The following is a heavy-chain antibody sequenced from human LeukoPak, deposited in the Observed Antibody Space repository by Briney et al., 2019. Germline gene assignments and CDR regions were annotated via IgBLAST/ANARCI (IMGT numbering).Heavy chain of an antibody. CDR2: ISYDGRNK. Sequence: GGSLRLSCVASGFTFSSYVMHWVRQAPGKGLEWVAVISYDGRNKYYADSVKGRLTISRDNSKNTLYLQMDSLRAEDTAVYYCARSVHYDFWSGVDYWGQGTLATVSS. CDR3: ARSVHYDFWSGVDY. D-gene: IGHD3-3*01. V-gene: IGHV3-30*04. J-gene: IGHJ4*02. CDR1: GFTFSSYV.